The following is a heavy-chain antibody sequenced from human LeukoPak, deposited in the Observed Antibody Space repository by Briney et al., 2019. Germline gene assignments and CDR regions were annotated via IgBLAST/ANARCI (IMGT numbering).Heavy chain of an antibody. CDR3: AKTPTGLLYYFDY. V-gene: IGHV3-23*01. Sequence: PGGSLRLSCAASGFTFSSYAMSWVRQAPGKGLEWVSVISGSGGSTYYADSVKGRFTISRDNSKNTLYLQMNSLRAEDTAVYYCAKTPTGLLYYFDYWGQGTLVTVSS. CDR2: ISGSGGST. CDR1: GFTFSSYA. J-gene: IGHJ4*02.